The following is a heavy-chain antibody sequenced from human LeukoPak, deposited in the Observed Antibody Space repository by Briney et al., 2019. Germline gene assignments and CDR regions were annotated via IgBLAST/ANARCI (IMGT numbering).Heavy chain of an antibody. CDR2: ISSGRPI. J-gene: IGHJ6*02. V-gene: IGHV3-48*01. Sequence: GGSLRLSCAASGFTFSNYSMNWVRQAPGKGLEWISYISSGRPIYYAPSVKGRFTISRDNAKSSLFLQMNSLRAEDTAVYYCARGVVQPNYFGMDVWGQGTTVTVSS. CDR3: ARGVVQPNYFGMDV. CDR1: GFTFSNYS. D-gene: IGHD6-13*01.